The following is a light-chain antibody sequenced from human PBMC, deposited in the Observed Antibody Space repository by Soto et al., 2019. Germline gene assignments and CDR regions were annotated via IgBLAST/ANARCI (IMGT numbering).Light chain of an antibody. CDR2: KAS. Sequence: DFQLPTSLSTLSPSVGDRVRITCRASQSISSWLAWYQQKPGKAPKLLIYKASTLESGVPSSFSGSGSGTEFSLTISSLQPEDFATYYCQQYNAYPWTFGQGTKVDIK. V-gene: IGKV1-5*03. CDR3: QQYNAYPWT. CDR1: QSISSW. J-gene: IGKJ1*01.